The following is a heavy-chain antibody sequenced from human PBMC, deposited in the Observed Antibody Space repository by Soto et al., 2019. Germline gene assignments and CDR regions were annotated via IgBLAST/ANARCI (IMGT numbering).Heavy chain of an antibody. D-gene: IGHD6-6*01. J-gene: IGHJ4*02. Sequence: GGSLRLSCAASGFTFSDYYMSWIRQAPGKGLEWVSYISSSGSTIYYADSVKGRFTISRDNSDNTLYLQVTSLRAEDTAIYYCAKGSASSRPYYFDYWGQGTQVTVSS. CDR1: GFTFSDYY. V-gene: IGHV3-11*01. CDR3: AKGSASSRPYYFDY. CDR2: ISSSGSTI.